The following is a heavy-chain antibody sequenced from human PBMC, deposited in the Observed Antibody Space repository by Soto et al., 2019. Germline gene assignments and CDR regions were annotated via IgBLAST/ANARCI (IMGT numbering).Heavy chain of an antibody. CDR1: GFTFNTYG. Sequence: QVQLVESGGGVVQPGGSLRLSCTTSGFTFNTYGMHWVRQAPGKGLEWVAIIWYDGRNKYYAASVKGRFTISRDNSRNTMYLQMNSLRAEDTALYYCARADCTGAYCYSWPFNYGVDVWGQGTTVTVSS. J-gene: IGHJ6*02. D-gene: IGHD2-8*02. V-gene: IGHV3-33*08. CDR3: ARADCTGAYCYSWPFNYGVDV. CDR2: IWYDGRNK.